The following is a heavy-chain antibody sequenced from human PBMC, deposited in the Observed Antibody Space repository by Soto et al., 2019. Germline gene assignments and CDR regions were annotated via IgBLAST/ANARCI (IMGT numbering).Heavy chain of an antibody. Sequence: GGSLRLSCVGSGFIFEDFAMNWVRQVPGKGLEWVSGISWNSATLAYADSVKGRFIVSRDNAKNILYLQMNSLRAEDAALYYCAKDVGSYYYDTSAYLYDYWGQGTLVTVS. CDR2: ISWNSATL. J-gene: IGHJ4*02. CDR1: GFIFEDFA. V-gene: IGHV3-9*01. CDR3: AKDVGSYYYDTSAYLYDY. D-gene: IGHD3-22*01.